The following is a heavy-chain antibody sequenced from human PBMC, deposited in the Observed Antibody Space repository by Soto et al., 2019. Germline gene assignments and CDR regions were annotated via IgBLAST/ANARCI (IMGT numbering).Heavy chain of an antibody. D-gene: IGHD6-19*01. CDR2: ISAYNGNT. CDR1: GYTFTSYG. J-gene: IGHJ4*02. V-gene: IGHV1-18*01. CDR3: VRNISSGWYYLGIIFGY. Sequence: GASVKVSCKASGYTFTSYGISWVRQAPGQGLEWMGWISAYNGNTNYAQKLQGRVTMTTDTSTSTAYMELRSLRSDDTAVYYCVRNISSGWYYLGIIFGYWGQGTLVTVSS.